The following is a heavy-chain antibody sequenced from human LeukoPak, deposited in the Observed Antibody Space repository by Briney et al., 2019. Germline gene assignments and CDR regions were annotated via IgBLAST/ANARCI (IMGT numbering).Heavy chain of an antibody. V-gene: IGHV1-2*02. Sequence: GASVKVSCTASGYTFTGYYMHWVRQAPGQGLEWMGWINPNSGGTNYAQKFQGRVTMTRDTSISTAYMELSRLRSDDTAVYYCARATGGSRFVVPAAKDYWGQGTLVTVSS. CDR1: GYTFTGYY. J-gene: IGHJ4*02. D-gene: IGHD2-2*01. CDR2: INPNSGGT. CDR3: ARATGGSRFVVPAAKDY.